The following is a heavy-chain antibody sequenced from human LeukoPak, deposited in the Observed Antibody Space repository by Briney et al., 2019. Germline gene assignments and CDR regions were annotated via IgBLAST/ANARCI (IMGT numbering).Heavy chain of an antibody. Sequence: GGSLRLSCAASGLTFSSQAINWVRQAPGKGLEWVSGISGSGGSIYYADSVMGRFTISRDNSQISLYLQMNSRRAEDTGVYHCTRANEADGRSAFDICVQGTKNTVSS. V-gene: IGHV3-23*01. D-gene: IGHD2-8*01. CDR2: ISGSGGSI. CDR3: TRANEADGRSAFDI. CDR1: GLTFSSQA. J-gene: IGHJ3*02.